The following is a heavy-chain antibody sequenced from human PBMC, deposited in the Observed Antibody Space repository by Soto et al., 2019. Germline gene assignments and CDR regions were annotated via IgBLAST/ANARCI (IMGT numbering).Heavy chain of an antibody. CDR2: ISGSGGST. V-gene: IGHV3-23*01. CDR1: GFTFSSYA. J-gene: IGHJ2*01. D-gene: IGHD6-13*01. CDR3: AKVPPGSWYVDWYFDL. Sequence: GGSLRLSCAASGFTFSSYAMSWVRQAPGKGLEWVSAISGSGGSTYYADSVKGRFTISRDNSKNTLYLQMNSLRAEDTAVYYCAKVPPGSWYVDWYFDLWGRGTLVTVSS.